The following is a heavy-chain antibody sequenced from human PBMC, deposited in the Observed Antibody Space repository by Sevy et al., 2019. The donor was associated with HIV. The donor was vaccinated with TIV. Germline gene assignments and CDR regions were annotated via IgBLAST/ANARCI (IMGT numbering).Heavy chain of an antibody. CDR2: INPDSGGT. V-gene: IGHV1-2*06. J-gene: IGHJ4*02. D-gene: IGHD6-6*01. CDR1: GYTFTGYY. CDR3: ARVSIAAPPGFDY. Sequence: ASVKVSCKASGYTFTGYYMHWVRQAPGQRLEWMGRINPDSGGTNCAQKFQGRVTMTRDTSISTAYMELSRLRSDDTAVYYCARVSIAAPPGFDYWGQGTLVTVSS.